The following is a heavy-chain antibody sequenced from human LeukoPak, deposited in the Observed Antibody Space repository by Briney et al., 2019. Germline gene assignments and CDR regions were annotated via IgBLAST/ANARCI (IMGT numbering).Heavy chain of an antibody. CDR2: INLSGGTT. D-gene: IGHD1-7*01. CDR3: AKDQRMLELLDRLGTLDY. Sequence: ASVKVSCKASGYTFTSYYMHWVRQAPGQGLEWMGIINLSGGTTYYAQKFQGRVTMTNDMSTSTVYMELSSLRSEDTAVYYCAKDQRMLELLDRLGTLDYWGQGTLVTVSS. CDR1: GYTFTSYY. J-gene: IGHJ4*02. V-gene: IGHV1-46*01.